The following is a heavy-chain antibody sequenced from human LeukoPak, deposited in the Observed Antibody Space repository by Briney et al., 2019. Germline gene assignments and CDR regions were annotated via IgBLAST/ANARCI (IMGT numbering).Heavy chain of an antibody. CDR1: GGSISSGSYY. CDR3: ARDPQGATHFDY. V-gene: IGHV4-61*02. D-gene: IGHD1-26*01. CDR2: IYTSGST. J-gene: IGHJ4*02. Sequence: KASQTLSLTCTVSGGSISSGSYYWSWIRQPAGKGLEWIGRIYTSGSTNYNPSLKSRVTISVDTPKNQFSLKLSSVTAADTAVYYCARDPQGATHFDYWGQGTVVTVSS.